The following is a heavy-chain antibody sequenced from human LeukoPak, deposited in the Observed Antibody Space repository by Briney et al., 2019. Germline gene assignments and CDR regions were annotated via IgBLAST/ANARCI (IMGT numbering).Heavy chain of an antibody. CDR2: MYVRGTT. J-gene: IGHJ3*01. Sequence: SETLSLTCTVSGGSISSGGYYWSWIRQYPGKGLEWIGNMYVRGTTYYNPSLKSRLSISVGTSKNQFSLNLRSVTAADTAVYYCARDAWLQSSRAFDLWGQGTMVTVSS. V-gene: IGHV4-31*03. CDR1: GGSISSGGYY. D-gene: IGHD5-24*01. CDR3: ARDAWLQSSRAFDL.